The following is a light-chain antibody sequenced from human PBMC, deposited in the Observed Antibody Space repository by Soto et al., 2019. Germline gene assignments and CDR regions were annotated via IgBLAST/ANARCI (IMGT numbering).Light chain of an antibody. J-gene: IGLJ2*01. CDR2: DVS. CDR3: SSYASISTV. Sequence: QSALTQPASVSGSPGQSITISCTGTSSDVGGYKYVSWYQKHPGKAPKLMIYDVSNRPSGVSNRFSGSKSGNTASLTISGLQAEDEAEYYSSSYASISTVFGGGTKVTVL. CDR1: SSDVGGYKY. V-gene: IGLV2-14*01.